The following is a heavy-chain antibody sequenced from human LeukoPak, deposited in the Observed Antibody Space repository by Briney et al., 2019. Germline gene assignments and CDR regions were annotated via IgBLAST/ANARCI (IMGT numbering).Heavy chain of an antibody. J-gene: IGHJ4*02. CDR3: AKVETAAAATLRGFDY. CDR2: IGGSGGST. Sequence: GGSLRLSCAASGITFSSDDMNWVRQAPGKGLEWVSSIGGSGGSTYYADSVKGRFTISRDNSKNTLYLQMNSLRAEDTAVYYCAKVETAAAATLRGFDYWGQGTLVTVSS. V-gene: IGHV3-23*01. D-gene: IGHD6-13*01. CDR1: GITFSSDD.